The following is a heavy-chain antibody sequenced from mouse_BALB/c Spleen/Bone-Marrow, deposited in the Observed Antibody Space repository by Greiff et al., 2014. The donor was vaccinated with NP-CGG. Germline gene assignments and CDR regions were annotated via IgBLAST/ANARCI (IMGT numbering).Heavy chain of an antibody. CDR1: GFSFSDYY. Sequence: EVKLVESGGGIVQPGGSLKLSCVISGFSFSDYYMYWVRQTPEKRLEWVAYISDSGGSTYYPDTVKGRFTISRDNAKNTLYLQMSRLKSEDTAMYYCARLGDHSYFDYWGQGTTLTVSS. CDR2: ISDSGGST. D-gene: IGHD1-2*01. V-gene: IGHV5-12*02. CDR3: ARLGDHSYFDY. J-gene: IGHJ2*01.